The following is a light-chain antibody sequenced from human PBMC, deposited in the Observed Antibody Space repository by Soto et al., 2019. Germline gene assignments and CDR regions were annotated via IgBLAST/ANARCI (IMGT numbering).Light chain of an antibody. J-gene: IGKJ4*01. CDR2: TTS. V-gene: IGKV1-39*01. CDR1: QSISNA. Sequence: DIQMTQSPSSLSASVGDRVTITCRASQSISNALNWYQQKPGKAPDLLIYTTSSLQSGVPSRFSGSGSGTDFNLTISSLQPEDFATYYCQQSYSTPPTFGGGTNVEL. CDR3: QQSYSTPPT.